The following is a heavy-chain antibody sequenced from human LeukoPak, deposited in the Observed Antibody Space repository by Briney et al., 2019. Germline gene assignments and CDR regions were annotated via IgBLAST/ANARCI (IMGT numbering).Heavy chain of an antibody. CDR3: ARDSKTMVRGVIISPPYFDY. Sequence: GGSLRLSCAASGFTFSSYAMSWVRQAPGKGLEWVSAISGSGGSTYYADSVKGRFTISRDNSKNTLYLQMNSLRAEDTAVYYCARDSKTMVRGVIISPPYFDYWGQGTLVTVSS. CDR2: ISGSGGST. D-gene: IGHD3-10*01. J-gene: IGHJ4*02. CDR1: GFTFSSYA. V-gene: IGHV3-23*01.